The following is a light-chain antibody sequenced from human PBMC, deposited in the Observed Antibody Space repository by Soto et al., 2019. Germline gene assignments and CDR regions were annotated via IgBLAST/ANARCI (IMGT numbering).Light chain of an antibody. CDR2: AAS. CDR1: QSISSY. J-gene: IGKJ1*01. Sequence: ILMPQSPSTLHAYVLDRVTITCRASQSISSYLNWYQQKTGKAPKLLIYAASSLQSGVPSRFSGSGSGTDFTLTISSLQPEDFAPYYCQQSSFIPLTFGQGGIVDIK. CDR3: QQSSFIPLT. V-gene: IGKV1-39*01.